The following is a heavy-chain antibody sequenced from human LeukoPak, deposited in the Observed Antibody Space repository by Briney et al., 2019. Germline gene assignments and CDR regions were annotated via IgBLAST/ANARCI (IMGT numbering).Heavy chain of an antibody. J-gene: IGHJ4*02. D-gene: IGHD6-13*01. V-gene: IGHV4-34*01. Sequence: SETLSLTCAVYGGSFSAYYWSWIRQPPGKGLEWIGEINHSGSTNYNPSLKSRVTISVDTSKNQFSLKLSSVTAADTAVYYCARYLRRGSWPLDSWGQGTLVTVSS. CDR1: GGSFSAYY. CDR2: INHSGST. CDR3: ARYLRRGSWPLDS.